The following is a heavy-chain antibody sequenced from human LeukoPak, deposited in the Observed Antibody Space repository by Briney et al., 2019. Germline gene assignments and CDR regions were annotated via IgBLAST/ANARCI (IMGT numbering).Heavy chain of an antibody. J-gene: IGHJ4*02. Sequence: SETLSLTCTVSGGSISSSSYYWGWLRQPPGQGLEWIGSIYYSGSTYYNPSLKSRVTISVNTSKNQFSLKLSSVTAADTAVYYCATYPTLPDCISTSCPWYWGQGTLVTVSS. V-gene: IGHV4-39*01. CDR1: GGSISSSSYY. D-gene: IGHD2-2*01. CDR2: IYYSGST. CDR3: ATYPTLPDCISTSCPWY.